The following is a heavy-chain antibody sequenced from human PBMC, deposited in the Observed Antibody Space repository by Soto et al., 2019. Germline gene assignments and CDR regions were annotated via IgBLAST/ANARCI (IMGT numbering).Heavy chain of an antibody. D-gene: IGHD3-9*01. Sequence: SDTLSLNSTVSGPPIASTTPFWGWIRQPPGKGLEWIGSIYYSGSTYYNPSLKSRVTISVDTSKNQFSLKLSSVTAADTAVYYCACILTGYHDYWGQGTLVS. CDR1: GPPIASTTPF. CDR2: IYYSGST. CDR3: ACILTGYHDY. V-gene: IGHV4-39*01. J-gene: IGHJ4*02.